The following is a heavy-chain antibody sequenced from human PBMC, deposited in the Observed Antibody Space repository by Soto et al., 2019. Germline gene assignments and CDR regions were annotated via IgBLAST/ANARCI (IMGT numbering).Heavy chain of an antibody. CDR1: GGSISSGNW. V-gene: IGHV4-4*02. J-gene: IGHJ5*02. D-gene: IGHD3-22*01. Sequence: PSETLSLTCAVSGGSISSGNWWSWVRQPPGKGLEWIGEIYHSGSTNYNPSLKSRVTISVDKSKNQFSLKLSSVTAADTAVYYCARARKTYWSPYYYDSSGYYYAGFDPWGQGTLVTVSS. CDR3: ARARKTYWSPYYYDSSGYYYAGFDP. CDR2: IYHSGST.